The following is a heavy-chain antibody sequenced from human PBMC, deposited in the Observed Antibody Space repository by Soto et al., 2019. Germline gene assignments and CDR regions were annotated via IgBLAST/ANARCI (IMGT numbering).Heavy chain of an antibody. J-gene: IGHJ4*01. D-gene: IGHD3-10*01. Sequence: QVQLVQSGAEVKKHGSSVKVSCKASGGTFSSYTISWVRQAPGQGLEWMGRIIPILGIANYAQKFQGRVTITADNSPSTAYMVLSTLTLEDTAVYYFARGRTALCFEGGDDYFDFCGHGALVTVAS. V-gene: IGHV1-69*02. CDR3: ARGRTALCFEGGDDYFDF. CDR2: IIPILGIA. CDR1: GGTFSSYT.